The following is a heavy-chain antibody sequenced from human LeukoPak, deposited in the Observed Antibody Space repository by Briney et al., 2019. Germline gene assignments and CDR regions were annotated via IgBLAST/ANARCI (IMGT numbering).Heavy chain of an antibody. Sequence: GGSLRLSCAGSGFTFSNAWMSWVRQAPGKGLEWVGRMESKSDGGSTDYAAPVKGRFTISRDDSKNTLFLQINSLKTEDTAVYYCTTLDGDYAPDYWGQGTLVTISS. CDR3: TTLDGDYAPDY. V-gene: IGHV3-15*04. D-gene: IGHD4-17*01. CDR2: MESKSDGGST. J-gene: IGHJ4*02. CDR1: GFTFSNAW.